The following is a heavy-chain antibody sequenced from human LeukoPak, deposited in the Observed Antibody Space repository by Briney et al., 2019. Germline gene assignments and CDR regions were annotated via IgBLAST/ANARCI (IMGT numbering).Heavy chain of an antibody. CDR2: LDSEDGET. Sequence: GASVKVSCKVSGYTLTELSIHWVRQAPGKGLEWMGGLDSEDGETIYAQKFQGRVTMTEDTSTDTAYMELSSLRSEDTAVYYCATDPLLLWFGELPFDPWGQGTLVTVSS. CDR3: ATDPLLLWFGELPFDP. V-gene: IGHV1-24*01. D-gene: IGHD3-10*01. CDR1: GYTLTELS. J-gene: IGHJ5*02.